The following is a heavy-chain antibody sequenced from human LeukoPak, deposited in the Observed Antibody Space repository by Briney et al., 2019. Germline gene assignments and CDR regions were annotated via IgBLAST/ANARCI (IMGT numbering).Heavy chain of an antibody. Sequence: GGSLRLSCAVSGLTLSNYGVSWVRQAPGKGLEWVAGISDSGGRTNYADSVKGRFTISRDNSKNTLYLQMNSLRAEDTAVYFCAKRGVVIRVILVGFHKEAYYFDSWGQGALVTVSS. D-gene: IGHD3-22*01. CDR3: AKRGVVIRVILVGFHKEAYYFDS. CDR2: ISDSGGRT. V-gene: IGHV3-23*01. CDR1: GLTLSNYG. J-gene: IGHJ4*02.